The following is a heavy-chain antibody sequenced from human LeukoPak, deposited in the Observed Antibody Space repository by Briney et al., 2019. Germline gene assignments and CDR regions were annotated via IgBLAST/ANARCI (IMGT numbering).Heavy chain of an antibody. CDR1: GYTFTSYG. D-gene: IGHD2-2*01. CDR2: ISAYNGNT. Sequence: ASVKVSCKASGYTFTSYGISWVRQAPGQGLEWMGWISAYNGNTNYAQKFQGRVTITADESTSTAYMELSSLRSEDTAVYYCARPAAALGGFDPWGQGTLVTVSS. J-gene: IGHJ5*02. V-gene: IGHV1-18*01. CDR3: ARPAAALGGFDP.